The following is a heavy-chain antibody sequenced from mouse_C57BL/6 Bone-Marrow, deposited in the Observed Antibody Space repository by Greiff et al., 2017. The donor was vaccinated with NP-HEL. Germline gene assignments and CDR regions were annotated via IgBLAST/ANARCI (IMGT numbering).Heavy chain of an antibody. J-gene: IGHJ4*01. CDR3: VITTVVATNYYAMDY. CDR1: GYTFTSYW. Sequence: VHVKQSGTVLARPGASVKMSCKTSGYTFTSYWMHWVKQRPGQGLEWIGAIYPGNSDTSYNQKFKGKAKLTAVTSASTAYMELSSLTNEDSAVYYCVITTVVATNYYAMDYWGQGTSVTVSS. V-gene: IGHV1-5*01. D-gene: IGHD1-1*01. CDR2: IYPGNSDT.